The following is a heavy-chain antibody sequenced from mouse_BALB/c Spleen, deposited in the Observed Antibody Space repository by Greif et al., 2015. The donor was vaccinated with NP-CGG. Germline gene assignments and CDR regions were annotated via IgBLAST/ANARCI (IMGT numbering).Heavy chain of an antibody. CDR2: INPYNDGT. V-gene: IGHV1-14*01. Sequence: EVQLQESGPELVKPGASVKMSCKASGYTFTSYVMHWVKQKPGQGLEWIGYINPYNDGTKYNEKFKGKATLTSDKSSSTAYMELSSLTSEDSAVYYCARELRYPWFAYWGQGTLVTVSA. J-gene: IGHJ3*01. D-gene: IGHD1-1*01. CDR1: GYTFTSYV. CDR3: ARELRYPWFAY.